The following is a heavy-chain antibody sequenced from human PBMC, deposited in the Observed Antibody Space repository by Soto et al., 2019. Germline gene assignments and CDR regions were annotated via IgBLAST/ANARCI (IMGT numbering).Heavy chain of an antibody. D-gene: IGHD2-15*01. CDR1: GGTFSSYA. J-gene: IGHJ5*02. CDR3: ARDRNCSGGSCYSGGYWFDP. CDR2: IIPIFGTA. Sequence: SVKVSCKASGGTFSSYAISWVRQAPGQGLEWMGGIIPIFGTANYAQKFQGRVTITADESTSTAYMELSSLRSEDTAVYYCARDRNCSGGSCYSGGYWFDPWGQGTLVTVSS. V-gene: IGHV1-69*13.